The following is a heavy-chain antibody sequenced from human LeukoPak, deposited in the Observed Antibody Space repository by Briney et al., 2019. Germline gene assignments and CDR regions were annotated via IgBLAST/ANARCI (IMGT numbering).Heavy chain of an antibody. CDR1: AASISNYY. D-gene: IGHD3-22*01. J-gene: IGHJ4*02. Sequence: SETLSLTCAVSAASISNYYWSWIRQAPGKGLEWIGYISTSGSTNYNPSLMSRVSISLDTSKNRFSLNLNFVTAADTAVYYCASPLSGYRYTFDCWGQGALVTVSS. CDR3: ASPLSGYRYTFDC. CDR2: ISTSGST. V-gene: IGHV4-4*09.